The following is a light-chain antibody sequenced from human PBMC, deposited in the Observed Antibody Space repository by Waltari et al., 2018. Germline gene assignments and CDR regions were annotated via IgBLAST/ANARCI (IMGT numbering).Light chain of an antibody. J-gene: IGLJ3*02. CDR1: SGHSSNV. V-gene: IGLV4-69*01. Sequence: LVLTQSPSASASLGASVKLTCTLSSGHSSNVITWLQQKPGKGPRYLMKVNSDGSHRKGDDIPDRFSASNSGTEYYVTISSLQSEDEADYYCQTGGHGTWVFGGGTKLTVL. CDR2: VNSDGSH. CDR3: QTGGHGTWV.